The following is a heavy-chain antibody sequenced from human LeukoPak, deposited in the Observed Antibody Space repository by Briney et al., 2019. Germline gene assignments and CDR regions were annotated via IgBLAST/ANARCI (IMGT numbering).Heavy chain of an antibody. CDR2: IKQDGSEK. CDR1: GFTFSSYW. D-gene: IGHD2-2*01. V-gene: IGHV3-7*01. J-gene: IGHJ5*02. CDR3: ARGGPAAMVDP. Sequence: GGSLRLSCAASGFTFSSYWMSWVRQAPGKGLEWVANIKQDGSEKYYVDSVKGRFTISRDNAKHSLYLQMNSLRAEDTAVFYCARGGPAAMVDPWGQGTLVTVSS.